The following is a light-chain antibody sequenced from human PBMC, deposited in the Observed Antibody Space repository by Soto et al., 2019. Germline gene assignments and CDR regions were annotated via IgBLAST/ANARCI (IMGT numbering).Light chain of an antibody. CDR3: QQRSDWPST. V-gene: IGKV3-11*01. CDR1: QSVSSF. Sequence: EIVLTQSPATLSLSPGERATLSCRASQSVSSFLAWYQQKPGQAPRLVIDDASNRATGIPARFGGSGSGTDFTLTISSLEPEDFAVYYCQQRSDWPSTFGQGTKLEIK. J-gene: IGKJ2*02. CDR2: DAS.